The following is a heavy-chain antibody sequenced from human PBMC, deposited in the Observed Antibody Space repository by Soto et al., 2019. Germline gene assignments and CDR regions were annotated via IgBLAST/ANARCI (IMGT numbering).Heavy chain of an antibody. CDR3: AREDSSSSPGINYYYYYGMDV. CDR1: GDSVSSNIAA. CDR2: TYYRSKWYN. Sequence: QSLSLTFAISGDSVSSNIAAWNWIRQSPSRGLEWLGRTYYRSKWYNDYAVSVKSRITINPDTSKNQFSLQLNSVTPEDTAVYYCAREDSSSSPGINYYYYYGMDVWGQGTTVTVSS. D-gene: IGHD6-6*01. J-gene: IGHJ6*02. V-gene: IGHV6-1*01.